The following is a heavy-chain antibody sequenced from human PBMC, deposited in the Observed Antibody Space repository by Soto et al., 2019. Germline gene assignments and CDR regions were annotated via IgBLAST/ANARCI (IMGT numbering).Heavy chain of an antibody. CDR3: ARDFGMVIVAPGY. Sequence: PGGSLRLSCASSGFTFSSCAMHWVRQAPGKGLEWVGFIWYDGSNTFYAESVKGRFTISKNTVYLQINALRAEDTAVYYCARDFGMVIVAPGYWGQGTLVTVSS. CDR2: IWYDGSNT. J-gene: IGHJ4*02. V-gene: IGHV3-33*01. CDR1: GFTFSSCA. D-gene: IGHD5-12*01.